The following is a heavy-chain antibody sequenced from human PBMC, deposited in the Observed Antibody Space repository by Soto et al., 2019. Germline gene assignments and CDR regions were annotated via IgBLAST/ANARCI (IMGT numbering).Heavy chain of an antibody. CDR2: ISGSSGST. Sequence: EVQLWESGGGLVQPGGSLRLSCAASGFTFSYYAMTWVRQAPGRGLEWVSGISGSSGSTSYADSVRGRFTISRDNAKNTLYLQMSSLRAEDTAVYYFAKIGPLGEWLSTDNWFDPWGQGTLVTVSS. CDR3: AKIGPLGEWLSTDNWFDP. D-gene: IGHD3-3*01. CDR1: GFTFSYYA. J-gene: IGHJ5*02. V-gene: IGHV3-23*01.